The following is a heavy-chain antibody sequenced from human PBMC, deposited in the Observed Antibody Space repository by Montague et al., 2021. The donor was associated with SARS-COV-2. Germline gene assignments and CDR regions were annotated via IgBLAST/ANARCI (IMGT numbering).Heavy chain of an antibody. CDR3: ARPASGIGNAFDV. J-gene: IGHJ3*01. CDR1: GGSIRSSSYY. D-gene: IGHD3-10*01. V-gene: IGHV4-39*01. Sequence: SETLSLTCTASGGSIRSSSYYWGRIRQPPGKGLEWIGNIYYSGSTYYSPSLKSRVTISVDTSKDQFSLNLNSVTVADTAIYFCARPASGIGNAFDVWGQGTMVNVSS. CDR2: IYYSGST.